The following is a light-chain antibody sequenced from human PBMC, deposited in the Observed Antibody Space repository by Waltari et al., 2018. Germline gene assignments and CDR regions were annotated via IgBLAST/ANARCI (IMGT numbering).Light chain of an antibody. CDR3: YSTDSSGNERV. CDR2: EDN. CDR1: ALPKKR. V-gene: IGLV3-10*01. Sequence: SFELTQPPSVLVSPGQTARITCPGDALPKKRAWWYQQKSGQAPALIIYEDNKRPSGIPERFSGSTSGTLATLTISGAQVEDEAVYYCYSTDSSGNERVFGTGTEVTVL. J-gene: IGLJ1*01.